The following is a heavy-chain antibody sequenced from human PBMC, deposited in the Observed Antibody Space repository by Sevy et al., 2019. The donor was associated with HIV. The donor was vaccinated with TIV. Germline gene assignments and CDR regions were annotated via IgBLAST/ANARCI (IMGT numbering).Heavy chain of an antibody. CDR1: GFSFSDYN. CDR2: ISSGSGYI. D-gene: IGHD3-3*01. V-gene: IGHV3-21*01. CDR3: ARDKTILEGRYGMDV. J-gene: IGHJ6*02. Sequence: GGSLRLSCAASGFSFSDYNMNWVRQAPGKGLEWVSFISSGSGYIYYADSMKGRFTISRENAKNSLYLQLNSLRAEDTAVYYCARDKTILEGRYGMDVWGQGTTVTVSS.